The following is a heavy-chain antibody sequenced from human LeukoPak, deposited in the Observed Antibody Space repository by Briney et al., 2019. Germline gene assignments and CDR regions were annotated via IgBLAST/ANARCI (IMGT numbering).Heavy chain of an antibody. J-gene: IGHJ6*03. CDR2: ISSSSSYI. V-gene: IGHV3-21*01. Sequence: AGGSLRLSCAASGFTFSSYSMNWVRQAPGKGLEWVSSISSSSSYIYYADSVKGRFTISRDNSKNTLYLQMNSLRTEDTAVYYCAKDRNSKSNYYMDIWGKGTTVTVSS. CDR1: GFTFSSYS. D-gene: IGHD3-10*01. CDR3: AKDRNSKSNYYMDI.